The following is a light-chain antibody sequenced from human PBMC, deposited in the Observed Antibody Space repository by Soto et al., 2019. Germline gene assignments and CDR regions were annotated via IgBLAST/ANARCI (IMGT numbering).Light chain of an antibody. CDR2: RAS. Sequence: DIQMTQSPSTLSASVGDRVTISCRASRTVSNWLAWYQHQPGRAPRLLISRASTLESGVPPRFSGSGFRTDFTPTIDSLQTDDSGTYYCQQYKCYALTFGQGTRLEVK. V-gene: IGKV1-5*03. CDR1: RTVSNW. J-gene: IGKJ5*01. CDR3: QQYKCYALT.